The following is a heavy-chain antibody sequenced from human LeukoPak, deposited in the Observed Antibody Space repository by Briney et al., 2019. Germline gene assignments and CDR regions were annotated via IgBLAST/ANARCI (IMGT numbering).Heavy chain of an antibody. CDR3: ARDDGYCSGGSCGGVDWFDP. Sequence: ASVKVSCKASGGTFSSYAISWVRQAPGQGLEWMGGIIPIFGTANYAQKFQGRVTITTDESTSTAYMELSSLRSEDTAVYYCARDDGYCSGGSCGGVDWFDPWGQGTLVTVSS. J-gene: IGHJ5*02. V-gene: IGHV1-69*05. D-gene: IGHD2-15*01. CDR1: GGTFSSYA. CDR2: IIPIFGTA.